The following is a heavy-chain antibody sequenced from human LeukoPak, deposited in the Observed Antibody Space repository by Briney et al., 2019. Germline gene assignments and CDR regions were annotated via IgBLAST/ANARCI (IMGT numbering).Heavy chain of an antibody. V-gene: IGHV1-18*01. Sequence: ASVKVSCKASGYTFTSYGISRVRQAPGQGLEWMGWISAYNGNTNYAQKLQGRVTMTTDTSTSTAYMELRSLRSDDTAVYYCARTTYYYDSSGHSGDYFDYWGQGTLVTVSS. CDR1: GYTFTSYG. CDR2: ISAYNGNT. J-gene: IGHJ4*02. D-gene: IGHD3-22*01. CDR3: ARTTYYYDSSGHSGDYFDY.